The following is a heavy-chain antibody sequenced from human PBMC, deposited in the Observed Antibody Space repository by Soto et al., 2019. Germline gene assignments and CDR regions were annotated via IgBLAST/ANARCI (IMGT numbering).Heavy chain of an antibody. CDR2: IYYSGST. CDR3: ARVEGRNNWKVDY. CDR1: GGSISSYY. V-gene: IGHV4-59*12. D-gene: IGHD1-20*01. Sequence: SETLSLTCTVSGGSISSYYWSWIRQPPGKGLEWIGYIYYSGSTNYNPSLKSRVTISVDTSKNQFSLKLNSVTPEDTAVYYCARVEGRNNWKVDYWGQGTLVTVSS. J-gene: IGHJ4*02.